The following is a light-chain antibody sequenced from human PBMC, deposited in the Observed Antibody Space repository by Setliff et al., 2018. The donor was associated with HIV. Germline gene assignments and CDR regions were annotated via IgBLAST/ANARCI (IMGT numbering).Light chain of an antibody. CDR3: CSYAGTIVI. V-gene: IGLV2-23*02. J-gene: IGLJ2*01. CDR2: EVS. CDR1: SSDVGSYNL. Sequence: QSALTQPASVSGSPGQSITISCTGTSSDVGSYNLVSWYQQHPGKAPKLMIYEVSKRPSGVSNRFSGSKSGNTASLTISGLQAEDEADYYCCSYAGTIVIFGGGTKVTV.